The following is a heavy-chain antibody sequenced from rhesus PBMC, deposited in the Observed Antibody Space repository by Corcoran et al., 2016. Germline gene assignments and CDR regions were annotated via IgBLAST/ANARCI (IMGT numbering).Heavy chain of an antibody. CDR1: GGSVSGYW. CDR2: IRSGGST. J-gene: IGHJ4*01. D-gene: IGHD6S26*01. Sequence: QVQLQQWGEGLVKPSETLSLTCAVYGGSVSGYWWGWIRQPPGKGLEWIWRIRSGGSTNDNPSLKRRVTISIDTSKNQFSLKLSPVTAADTAVYYCVRHGGRQRLVTYYFDYWGQGVLVTVSS. V-gene: IGHV4-160*01. CDR3: VRHGGRQRLVTYYFDY.